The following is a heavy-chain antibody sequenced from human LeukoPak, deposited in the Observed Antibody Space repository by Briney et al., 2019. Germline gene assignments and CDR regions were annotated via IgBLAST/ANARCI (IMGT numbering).Heavy chain of an antibody. V-gene: IGHV1-3*01. J-gene: IGHJ4*02. Sequence: ASVTVSFKASGYTFTSYAMHWVRQAPGQRLEWMGWIKVGNGNTKYSQKFQGRVTITRDTSASTAYMELSSLRSEDTAVYYCAATLHDYEWVFDYWGQGTLVTVSS. D-gene: IGHD4-17*01. CDR2: IKVGNGNT. CDR1: GYTFTSYA. CDR3: AATLHDYEWVFDY.